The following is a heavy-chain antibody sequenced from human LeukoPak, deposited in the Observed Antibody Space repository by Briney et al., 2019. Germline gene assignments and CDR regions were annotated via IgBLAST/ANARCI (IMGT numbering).Heavy chain of an antibody. V-gene: IGHV3-33*06. CDR1: GFAFNDFA. D-gene: IGHD1-26*01. Sequence: GGSLRLSCAASGFAFNDFAMYWVRQAPGKGLDWVAVIWRDGSHKYYAHSIKGRFTISRDNSKNTLYLQMGSLRAEDTAVYYCAKSSIMFAAGRLGSIDFWGQGTLVTVSS. CDR3: AKSSIMFAAGRLGSIDF. J-gene: IGHJ4*02. CDR2: IWRDGSHK.